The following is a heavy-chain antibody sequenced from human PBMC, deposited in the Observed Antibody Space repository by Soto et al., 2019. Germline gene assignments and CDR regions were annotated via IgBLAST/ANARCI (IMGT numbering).Heavy chain of an antibody. CDR3: ARAPPRGIAAPGTWGSGMDV. Sequence: PGGSLRLSCAASGFSFSSYSMHWVRQDPGKGLEWVAVISYDGSNKYYADSVKGRFTITRDSSKNTVSLQMNSLRLEDTAVYYCARAPPRGIAAPGTWGSGMDVWGQGTTVTVSS. V-gene: IGHV3-30*04. CDR2: ISYDGSNK. D-gene: IGHD6-13*01. CDR1: GFSFSSYS. J-gene: IGHJ6*02.